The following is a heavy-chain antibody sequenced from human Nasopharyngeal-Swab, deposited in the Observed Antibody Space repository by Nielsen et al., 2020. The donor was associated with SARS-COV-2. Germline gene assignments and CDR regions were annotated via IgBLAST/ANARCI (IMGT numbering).Heavy chain of an antibody. CDR3: PRGRDFSFYS. Sequence: LRLSCAISGASVSSHSAGWNWIRQSPSRGLEWLGRTLYRSKWYNDYAESVKSRIAVNPDTSKNQFSLQLNSVTPEDTAVYYCPRGRDFSFYSWGQGTLIT. J-gene: IGHJ4*02. CDR2: TLYRSKWYN. V-gene: IGHV6-1*01. D-gene: IGHD3-3*01. CDR1: GASVSSHSAG.